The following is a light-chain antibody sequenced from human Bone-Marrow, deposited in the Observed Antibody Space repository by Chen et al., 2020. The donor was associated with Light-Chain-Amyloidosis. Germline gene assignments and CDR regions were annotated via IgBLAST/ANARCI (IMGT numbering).Light chain of an antibody. CDR2: YDD. CDR3: AAWDDSLNGHV. J-gene: IGLJ3*02. V-gene: IGLV1-36*01. Sequence: QSVLTQPPSVSEAPRQRVTISCSGSSSNNGKNAVNWYQQLPGKAPKLLIYYDDLLPSGVSDRFSGSKSGTSASLAISGLQSEDEADYYCAAWDDSLNGHVFGGGTKLTVL. CDR1: SSNNGKNA.